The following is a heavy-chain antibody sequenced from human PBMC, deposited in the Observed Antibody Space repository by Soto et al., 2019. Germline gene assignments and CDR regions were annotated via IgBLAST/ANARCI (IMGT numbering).Heavy chain of an antibody. CDR3: ARGRYGDY. J-gene: IGHJ4*02. CDR2: ISAHNGNT. Sequence: QVHLVQSGAEVKKPGASVKCSCKGSVHAFTTYGIPWVRQAPGQGLEWMGWISAHNGNTNYAQKLQGRVTVTRDPSTSTAYMEQRSLRSYDTAVYYCARGRYGDYWGQGALVTVSS. CDR1: VHAFTTYG. D-gene: IGHD1-1*01. V-gene: IGHV1-18*01.